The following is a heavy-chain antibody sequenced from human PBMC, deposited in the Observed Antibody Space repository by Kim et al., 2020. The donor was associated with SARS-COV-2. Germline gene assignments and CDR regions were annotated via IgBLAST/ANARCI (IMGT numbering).Heavy chain of an antibody. CDR3: ATTPTVTTSGVDY. D-gene: IGHD4-17*01. CDR1: GYSFTSYW. CDR2: IDPSDSYT. J-gene: IGHJ4*02. Sequence: GESLKISCKGSGYSFTSYWISWVRQMPGKGLEWMGRIDPSDSYTNYSPSFQGHVTISADKSISTAYLQWSSLKASDTAMYYCATTPTVTTSGVDYWGQGTLVTVSS. V-gene: IGHV5-10-1*01.